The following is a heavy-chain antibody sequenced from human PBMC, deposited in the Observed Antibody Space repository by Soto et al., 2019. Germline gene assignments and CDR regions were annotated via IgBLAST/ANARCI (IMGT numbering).Heavy chain of an antibody. CDR1: GFTFSDHY. D-gene: IGHD1-1*01. CDR2: SSNSGSFT. V-gene: IGHV3-11*06. J-gene: IGHJ4*02. CDR3: VRSGDNYNLLDY. Sequence: GGSLRLSCAASGFTFSDHYMSWIRQAPGKGLEWIGYSSNSGSFTRYADSVEGRFSISRDNAKNSLYLQINSLRGDDTAIYYCVRSGDNYNLLDYWGQGTPVTVSS.